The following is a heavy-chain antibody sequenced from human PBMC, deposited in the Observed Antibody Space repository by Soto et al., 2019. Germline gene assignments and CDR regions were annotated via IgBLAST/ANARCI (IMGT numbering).Heavy chain of an antibody. V-gene: IGHV1-69*13. CDR3: ARSQLRFLEWPYYYYGMDV. CDR1: GGTFSSYA. Sequence: SVKVSCKASGGTFSSYAICWVRQAPGQGLEWMGGIIPIFGTANYAQKFQGRVTITADESTSTAYMELSSLRSEDTAVYYCARSQLRFLEWPYYYYGMDVWGQGTTVTVS. D-gene: IGHD3-3*01. CDR2: IIPIFGTA. J-gene: IGHJ6*02.